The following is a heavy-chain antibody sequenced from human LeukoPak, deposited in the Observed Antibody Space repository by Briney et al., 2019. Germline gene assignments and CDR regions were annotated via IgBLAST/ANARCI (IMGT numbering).Heavy chain of an antibody. D-gene: IGHD3-3*01. CDR2: ISSSSSYI. CDR3: ARDPPDFWSGMGDY. V-gene: IGHV3-21*01. Sequence: KPGGSLRLSCAASGFTFSSYIMNWVRQAPGKGLEWVASISSSSSYIYYADSVKGRFTISRDNAKNSLYLQMNSLRAEDTAVYYCARDPPDFWSGMGDYWGQGTLVTVSS. J-gene: IGHJ4*02. CDR1: GFTFSSYI.